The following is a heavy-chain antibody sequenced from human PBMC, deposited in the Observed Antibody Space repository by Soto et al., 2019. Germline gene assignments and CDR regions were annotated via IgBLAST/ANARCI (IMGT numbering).Heavy chain of an antibody. CDR1: GFTFRDAA. CDR3: TREAYVWGSYRDFYYLEY. J-gene: IGHJ4*02. Sequence: GGSLRLSCAASGFTFRDAAIHWVRQASGKGLEWVGRIKSKTDGGTRDYAAPVKGRFTVSRDDSKNTLYLQMNSLITEDSAVYYCTREAYVWGSYRDFYYLEYWGQGA. CDR2: IKSKTDGGTR. D-gene: IGHD3-16*02. V-gene: IGHV3-15*01.